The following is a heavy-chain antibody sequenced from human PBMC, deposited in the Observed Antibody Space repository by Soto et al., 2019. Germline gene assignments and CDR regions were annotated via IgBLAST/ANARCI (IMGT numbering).Heavy chain of an antibody. CDR2: ISWNSGIL. D-gene: IGHD3-3*01. CDR3: VKDGLTSIFGQGYDGAVI. J-gene: IGHJ3*02. Sequence: GGSLRLSCAASGFTFDDYPMHWVRQAPGKGLEWVSGISWNSGILGYADSVRGRFSISRDNAKKSLYLQMNGLRPEDTALYFCVKDGLTSIFGQGYDGAVIWGRGTMVTVSS. V-gene: IGHV3-9*01. CDR1: GFTFDDYP.